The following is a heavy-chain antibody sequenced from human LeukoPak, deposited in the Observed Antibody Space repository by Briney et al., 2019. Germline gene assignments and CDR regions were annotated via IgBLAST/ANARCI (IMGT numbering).Heavy chain of an antibody. D-gene: IGHD3-22*01. J-gene: IGHJ4*02. CDR1: GGTFSSYA. Sequence: SSVKVSCKCTGGTFSSYAISWVRQAPGQGLEWMGGIIPIYGTANYAQKFQGRVTITTDESTSTAYMELSSLRSEDTAVYYCARGPLDSSGYDTLDYWGQGTLVTVSS. CDR3: ARGPLDSSGYDTLDY. CDR2: IIPIYGTA. V-gene: IGHV1-69*05.